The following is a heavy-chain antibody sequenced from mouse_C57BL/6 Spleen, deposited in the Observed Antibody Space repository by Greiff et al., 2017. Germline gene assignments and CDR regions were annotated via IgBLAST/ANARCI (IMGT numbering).Heavy chain of an antibody. Sequence: EVQLVESGGGLVQPGGSMKLSCVASGFTFSNYWMNWVRQSPEKGLEWVAQIRLKSDNYATHYAESVKGRFTISRDDSKSSVYLQMNNLRAEDTGIYYCTGEGTTVVPYWYFDVWGTGTTVTVSS. J-gene: IGHJ1*03. CDR2: IRLKSDNYAT. V-gene: IGHV6-3*01. CDR1: GFTFSNYW. CDR3: TGEGTTVVPYWYFDV. D-gene: IGHD1-1*01.